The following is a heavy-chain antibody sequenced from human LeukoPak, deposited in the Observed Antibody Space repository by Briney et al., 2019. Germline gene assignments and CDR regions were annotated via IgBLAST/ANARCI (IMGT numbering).Heavy chain of an antibody. CDR2: ISGSGGST. CDR3: AKCGVVSGSNYYFDY. Sequence: GGSLRLSCAASGFTFSSYAMSWVRQAPGKGLEWVSAISGSGGSTYYADSVKGRFNISRDNSKNTLYLQMNSLRGEDTAVYYCAKCGVVSGSNYYFDYWGQGTLVTVSS. CDR1: GFTFSSYA. D-gene: IGHD1-26*01. V-gene: IGHV3-23*01. J-gene: IGHJ4*02.